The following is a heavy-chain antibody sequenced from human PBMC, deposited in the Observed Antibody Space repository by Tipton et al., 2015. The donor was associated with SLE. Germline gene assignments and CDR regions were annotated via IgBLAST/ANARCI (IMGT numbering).Heavy chain of an antibody. V-gene: IGHV3-7*01. CDR2: IEQDGSIK. CDR1: GFTFSSYI. CDR3: ARDVGAATG. J-gene: IGHJ4*02. D-gene: IGHD3-10*01. Sequence: GSLRLSCVASGFTFSSYIMTWVRQAPGKGLEWVANIEQDGSIKYYVDSVKGRFTVSRDNAKNSLFLQLNSLRAEDTAVYYCARDVGAATGWGQGTLVTVSS.